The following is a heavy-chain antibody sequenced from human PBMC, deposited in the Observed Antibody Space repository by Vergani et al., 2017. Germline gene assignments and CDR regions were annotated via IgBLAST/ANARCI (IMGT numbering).Heavy chain of an antibody. J-gene: IGHJ3*02. V-gene: IGHV1-18*04. CDR3: ARDVYTDSSSPGAFDI. CDR2: ISAYNGNT. CDR1: GYTFTSYG. Sequence: QVQLVQSGAEVKKPGASVKVSCKASGYTFTSYGISWVRQAPGQGLEWMGWISAYNGNTNYAQKHQGRVNMTTDTSTSTAYMELRSLSSHDTAVYYCARDVYTDSSSPGAFDIWGQGTMVTVSS. D-gene: IGHD6-6*01.